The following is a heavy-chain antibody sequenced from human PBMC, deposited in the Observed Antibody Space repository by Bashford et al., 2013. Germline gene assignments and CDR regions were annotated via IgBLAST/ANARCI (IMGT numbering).Heavy chain of an antibody. V-gene: IGHV5-51*01. CDR2: IYPGDSDT. CDR3: ARLRLPWELAAFDY. Sequence: GESLKISCKGSGYSFTTYWIGWVRQMPGKGLEWMGFIYPGDSDTRYSPTFQGQVTVSADKSITTAYLQWSRLKASDTAMYYCARLRLPWELAAFDYWGQGTLVTVSS. D-gene: IGHD2-15*01. J-gene: IGHJ4*02. CDR1: GYSFTTYW.